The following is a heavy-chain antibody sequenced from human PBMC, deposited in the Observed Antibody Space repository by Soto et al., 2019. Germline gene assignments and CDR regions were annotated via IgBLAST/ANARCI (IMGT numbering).Heavy chain of an antibody. Sequence: SETLSLTCTVSGGSISSSSYYWGWIRQPPGKGLEWIGSIFYSGTTYYNPSLKSRVTISVDTSKNQFSLKLSSVTAADTAVYYCAFFFPGGYPYVFYSSGMDVWGPGTRLPVSS. CDR2: IFYSGTT. V-gene: IGHV4-39*01. CDR1: GGSISSSSYY. J-gene: IGHJ6*02. CDR3: AFFFPGGYPYVFYSSGMDV. D-gene: IGHD3-10*02.